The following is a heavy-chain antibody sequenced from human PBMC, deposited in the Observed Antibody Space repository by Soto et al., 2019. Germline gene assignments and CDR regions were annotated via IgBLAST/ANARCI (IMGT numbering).Heavy chain of an antibody. CDR1: GYTFTSYG. CDR3: ARYCSGGSCYLNTIYYYYGMDV. V-gene: IGHV1-18*01. J-gene: IGHJ6*02. Sequence: GASVKVSCKASGYTFTSYGISWVRQAPGQGLEWMGWISAYNGNTNYAQKLQGRVTMTTDTSTSTAYMELRSLRSDDTAVYYCARYCSGGSCYLNTIYYYYGMDVWGQGTTVTV. D-gene: IGHD2-15*01. CDR2: ISAYNGNT.